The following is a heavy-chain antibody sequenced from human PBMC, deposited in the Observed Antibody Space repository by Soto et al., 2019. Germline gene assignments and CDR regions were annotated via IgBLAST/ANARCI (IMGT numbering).Heavy chain of an antibody. CDR1: GYTFSDYY. J-gene: IGHJ3*01. Sequence: GASVKVSCKASGYTFSDYYIHWVRQAPGQGLEWMGIINPNDGSTFYAENFHDRVTMTRDTSTNTVYMDLSSLTSEDTAMYYCGKDTGSGYYALDFWGQGTMVTVSS. CDR2: INPNDGST. D-gene: IGHD3-22*01. V-gene: IGHV1-46*01. CDR3: GKDTGSGYYALDF.